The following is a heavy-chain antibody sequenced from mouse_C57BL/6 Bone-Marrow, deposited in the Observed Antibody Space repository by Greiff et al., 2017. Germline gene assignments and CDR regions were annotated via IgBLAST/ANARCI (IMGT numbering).Heavy chain of an antibody. Sequence: QVQLKESGAELARPGASVKLSCKASGYTFTSSGISWVKQRTGQGLEWIGEIYPRSGNTYYNEKFKGKATLTADKSSSTAYMELRSLTSEDSAVYFCARLLGPVPYYFDYWGQGTTLTVSS. CDR1: GYTFTSSG. D-gene: IGHD4-1*01. J-gene: IGHJ2*01. V-gene: IGHV1-81*01. CDR2: IYPRSGNT. CDR3: ARLLGPVPYYFDY.